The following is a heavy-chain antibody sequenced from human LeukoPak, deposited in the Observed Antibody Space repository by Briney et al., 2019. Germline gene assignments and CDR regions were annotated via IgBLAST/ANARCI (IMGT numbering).Heavy chain of an antibody. CDR2: ITAGGSHT. V-gene: IGHV3-23*01. Sequence: GGSLRLSCTASGLTFSEYAMTWVRQAPGKGLEWVSTITAGGSHTYYPDSVKGRFTISRDNAKNSLYLQMNSLRAEDTAVYYCARVRLDFWSGNILYFDYWGQGTLVTVSS. D-gene: IGHD3-3*01. CDR1: GLTFSEYA. CDR3: ARVRLDFWSGNILYFDY. J-gene: IGHJ4*02.